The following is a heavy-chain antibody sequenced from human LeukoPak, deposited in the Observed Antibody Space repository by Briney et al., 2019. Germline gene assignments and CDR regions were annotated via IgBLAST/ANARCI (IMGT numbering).Heavy chain of an antibody. J-gene: IGHJ4*02. CDR1: GFTFSTSA. D-gene: IGHD6-13*01. CDR2: ISGSGGST. CDR3: ANGYSFSRRFDY. Sequence: GGSLRLSCAGSGFTFSTSAMSWVRQAPGKGLEGVSAISGSGGSTYYADSVRGGVTISRDNAKNTLYLQMNGLRDEETAVYYCANGYSFSRRFDYWGQGTLVTVSS. V-gene: IGHV3-23*01.